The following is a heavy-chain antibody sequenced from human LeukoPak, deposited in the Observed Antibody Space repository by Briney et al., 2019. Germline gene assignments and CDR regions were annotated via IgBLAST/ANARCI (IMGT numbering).Heavy chain of an antibody. CDR1: GGSISSSFYY. CDR2: ISYSGST. CDR3: VRSLGGTYPFDFDF. J-gene: IGHJ4*02. V-gene: IGHV4-30-4*08. Sequence: SLTLSLTCSVSGGSISSSFYYWNWIRQPPGKGLVWIGYISYSGSTYYNPSLKSRVTISVDTSKNQFSLKLSSVTAADTAVYYCVRSLGGTYPFDFDFWGQGTLVTVSS. D-gene: IGHD3-16*01.